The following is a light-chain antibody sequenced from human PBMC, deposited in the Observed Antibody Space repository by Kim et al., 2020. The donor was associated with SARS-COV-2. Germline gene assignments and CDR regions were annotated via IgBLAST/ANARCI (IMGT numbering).Light chain of an antibody. CDR2: SDT. J-gene: IGLJ3*02. CDR1: NVGSNS. Sequence: APGHTATFPCGGDNVGSNSVHWYQQKPGQAPVLVISSDTDRPSGIPERFSGSTSGNTAALTIDRVAAGDEADYYCLVWDDVSDHWVFGAGTQLTVL. V-gene: IGLV3-21*04. CDR3: LVWDDVSDHWV.